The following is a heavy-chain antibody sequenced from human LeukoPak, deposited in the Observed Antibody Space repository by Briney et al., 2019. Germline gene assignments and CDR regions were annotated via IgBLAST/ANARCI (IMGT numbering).Heavy chain of an antibody. V-gene: IGHV3-23*01. J-gene: IGHJ4*02. D-gene: IGHD4-23*01. CDR3: ARAPYGGPLFDY. CDR2: ISGSGGGT. CDR1: GFTFSSYA. Sequence: GGSLRLSCAASGFTFSSYAMSWVRQAPGKGLEWVSAISGSGGGTYYADSVKGWFTISRDNSKNTLYLQMNSLRAEDTAVYYCARAPYGGPLFDYWGQGTLVTVSS.